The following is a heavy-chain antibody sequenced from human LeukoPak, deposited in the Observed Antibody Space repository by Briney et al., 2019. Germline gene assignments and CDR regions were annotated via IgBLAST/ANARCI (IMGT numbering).Heavy chain of an antibody. V-gene: IGHV3-30*04. CDR2: ISNDGSNK. D-gene: IGHD3-22*01. CDR3: ARDDYYDSSGYSLDY. J-gene: IGHJ4*02. Sequence: RGSLRLSCAASGFTFSSYAMHWVRQAPGKGLEWVAVISNDGSNKYYADSVKGRFTISRDNSKNTLYLQMNSLRAEDTAVYYCARDDYYDSSGYSLDYWGQGTLASDSS. CDR1: GFTFSSYA.